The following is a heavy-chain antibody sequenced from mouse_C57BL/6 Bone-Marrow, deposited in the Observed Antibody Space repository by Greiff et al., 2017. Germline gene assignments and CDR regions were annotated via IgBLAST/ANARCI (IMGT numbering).Heavy chain of an antibody. V-gene: IGHV5-4*01. CDR1: GFTFSSYA. J-gene: IGHJ2*01. CDR3: ARGDYDGPGGYFVY. D-gene: IGHD2-4*01. Sequence: EVQLVESGGGLVKPGGSLKLSCAASGFTFSSYAMSWVRQTPEKRLEWVATISGGGSYTYYPENVKGRYTISRDNAKNNLYLQMSHLKSEDTAMYYCARGDYDGPGGYFVYGGQGTTRTVSS. CDR2: ISGGGSYT.